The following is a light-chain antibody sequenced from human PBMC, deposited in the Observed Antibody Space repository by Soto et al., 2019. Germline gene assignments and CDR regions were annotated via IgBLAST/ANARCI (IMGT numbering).Light chain of an antibody. CDR3: QHYNSYSEA. V-gene: IGKV1-5*03. CDR2: KAP. J-gene: IGKJ1*01. CDR1: QTISSW. Sequence: DIQITQSPSTLSASVGDRVTITCRASQTISSWLAWYQQKPGKAPKLLIYKAPTLKSGVPSRFSGSGSGTEFTLTISSLQPDDFATYYCQHYNSYSEAFGQGTKVDIK.